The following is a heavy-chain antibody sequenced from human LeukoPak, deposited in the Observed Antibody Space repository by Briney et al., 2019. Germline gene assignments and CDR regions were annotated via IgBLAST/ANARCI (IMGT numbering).Heavy chain of an antibody. V-gene: IGHV3-33*01. CDR1: GFTFSSYG. Sequence: PGGSLRLSCEASGFTFSSYGIHWVRQAPGRGLEWVAVIWSDGGNKYYADSVKGRFTISRGNSKDTLYLQLNSLRAEDTAVYYCVRASGSFDYWGQGTLVSVSS. J-gene: IGHJ4*02. CDR3: VRASGSFDY. CDR2: IWSDGGNK. D-gene: IGHD1-26*01.